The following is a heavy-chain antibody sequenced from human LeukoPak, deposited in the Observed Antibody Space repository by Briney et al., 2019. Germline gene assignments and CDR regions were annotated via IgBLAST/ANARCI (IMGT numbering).Heavy chain of an antibody. J-gene: IGHJ4*01. V-gene: IGHV3-74*01. D-gene: IGHD2-21*02. CDR3: ARELPREVTLDY. Sequence: GGSLRLSCAASGFTFISYGMQWVRQAPGKGLVWVSRINTDGSDISYADSVKGRFTISRDNTKNTLYLQMNSLRGEDTAVYYCARELPREVTLDYWGQGTLVTVSS. CDR2: INTDGSDI. CDR1: GFTFISYG.